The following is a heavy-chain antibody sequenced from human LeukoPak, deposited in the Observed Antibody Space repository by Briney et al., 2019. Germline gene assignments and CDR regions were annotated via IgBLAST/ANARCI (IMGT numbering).Heavy chain of an antibody. CDR2: IRGTGDST. CDR1: GFTFSSYA. Sequence: GGSLRLSCAASGFTFSSYAMRWVRQAPGKGLEWVSGIRGTGDSTYYADSVKGRFTISRDNSRSKLYLQMNSLRAEDTAIYYCARDPIGDNWSDPWGQGTLVTVSS. V-gene: IGHV3-23*01. J-gene: IGHJ5*02. D-gene: IGHD1-26*01. CDR3: ARDPIGDNWSDP.